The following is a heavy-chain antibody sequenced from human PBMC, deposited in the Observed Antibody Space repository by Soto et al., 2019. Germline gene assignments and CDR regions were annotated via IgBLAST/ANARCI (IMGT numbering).Heavy chain of an antibody. J-gene: IGHJ5*02. CDR1: GFIFSTYY. V-gene: IGHV3-13*01. CDR3: ARDSSGWGLDL. CDR2: IGRAGDT. D-gene: IGHD6-19*01. Sequence: EVQLVESGGGLVQPGGSLRLSCAASGFIFSTYYMHWVRQPTGKGLEWVGRIGRAGDTHYPDSVKGRFTSSRENGKNSLYLQMNSLRAEDTAKDYCARDSSGWGLDLWGQGTLVTVSS.